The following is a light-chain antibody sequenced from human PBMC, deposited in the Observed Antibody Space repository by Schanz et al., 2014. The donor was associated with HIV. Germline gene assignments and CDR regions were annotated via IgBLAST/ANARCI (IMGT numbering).Light chain of an antibody. CDR1: SSNIGAGYD. J-gene: IGLJ2*01. CDR3: AAWDDSLKGVI. V-gene: IGLV1-44*01. CDR2: SNN. Sequence: QSVLTQPPSASGTPGQRVTISCTGNSSNIGAGYDVHWYQHLPGAAPKLLIYSNNQRPSGVPDRFSGSKSGTSASLAISGLQSEDEADYYCAAWDDSLKGVIFGGGTKLTVL.